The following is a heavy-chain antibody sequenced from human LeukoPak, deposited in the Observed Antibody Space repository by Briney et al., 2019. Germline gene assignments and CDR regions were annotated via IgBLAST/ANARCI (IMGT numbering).Heavy chain of an antibody. Sequence: SETLSLTCTVSGGSISSYFWSWIRQPPGKALEWIGYIYYDGSTNCNPSLKSRVTVSVDTSKNQFSLKLSSVTAADTAVYYCARHRGGRFSGSYCDYWGQGTLVTVSS. CDR2: IYYDGST. V-gene: IGHV4-59*08. D-gene: IGHD1-26*01. CDR3: ARHRGGRFSGSYCDY. J-gene: IGHJ4*02. CDR1: GGSISSYF.